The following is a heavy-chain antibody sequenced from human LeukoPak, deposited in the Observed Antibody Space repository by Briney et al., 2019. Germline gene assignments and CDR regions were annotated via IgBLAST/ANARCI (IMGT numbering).Heavy chain of an antibody. CDR1: GFTVSSNY. CDR3: ARANYYDILTGYHDY. Sequence: GGSLRLSCAASGFTVSSNYMSWVRQAPGKGLEWVSVIYSGGSTYYADSVKGRFTISRNNSKNTLYLQMNSLRAEDTAVYYCARANYYDILTGYHDYWGQGTLVTVSS. V-gene: IGHV3-66*02. D-gene: IGHD3-9*01. J-gene: IGHJ4*02. CDR2: IYSGGST.